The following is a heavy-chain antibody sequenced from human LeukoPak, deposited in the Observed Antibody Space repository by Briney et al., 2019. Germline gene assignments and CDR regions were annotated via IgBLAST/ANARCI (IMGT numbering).Heavy chain of an antibody. CDR1: GFTFSNAC. J-gene: IGHJ4*02. Sequence: GGSLRLSCAASGFTFSNACMSWVRQAPGKGLQWVAVTSYDGSNKYYADSVKGRFTISRDNSKNTLYLQMNSLRAEDTAVYYCAKVGTAMAYFDYWGQGTLVTVSS. CDR2: TSYDGSNK. CDR3: AKVGTAMAYFDY. V-gene: IGHV3-30*18. D-gene: IGHD5-18*01.